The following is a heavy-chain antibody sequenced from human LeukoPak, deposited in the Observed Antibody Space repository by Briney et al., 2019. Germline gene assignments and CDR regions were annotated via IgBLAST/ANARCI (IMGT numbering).Heavy chain of an antibody. D-gene: IGHD5-18*01. J-gene: IGHJ6*02. CDR2: IYTSGST. V-gene: IGHV4-4*07. CDR1: GGSISSYY. CDR3: AREEGLRGYSYALRPYYYYGMDV. Sequence: SETLSLTCTVSGGSISSYYWSWIRQPAGKGLEWIGRIYTSGSTNYNPPLKSRVTMSVDTSKIQFSLKLSSVTAADTAVYYCAREEGLRGYSYALRPYYYYGMDVWGQGTTVTVSS.